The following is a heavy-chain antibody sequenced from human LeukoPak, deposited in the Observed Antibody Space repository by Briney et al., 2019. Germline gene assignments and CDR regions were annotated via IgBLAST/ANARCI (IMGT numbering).Heavy chain of an antibody. J-gene: IGHJ6*02. CDR3: AATYGRVRYYYYGMDV. V-gene: IGHV4-59*08. Sequence: SETLSLTCTVSGGSISSYYWSWIRQPPGKGLEWIGYIYYSGSTNYNPSLKSRVTISVDASKNQFSLKLSSVTAADTAVYYCAATYGRVRYYYYGMDVWGQGTTVTVSS. CDR2: IYYSGST. D-gene: IGHD4-17*01. CDR1: GGSISSYY.